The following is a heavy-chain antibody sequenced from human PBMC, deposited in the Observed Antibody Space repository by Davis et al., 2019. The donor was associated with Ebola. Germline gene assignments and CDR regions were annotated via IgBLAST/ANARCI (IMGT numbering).Heavy chain of an antibody. CDR3: ARHYSGYDSHFDY. J-gene: IGHJ4*02. CDR1: GGSISSGGYY. Sequence: SETLSLTCTVSGGSISSGGYYWSWIRQHLGKGLEWIGYIYYSGSTYYNPSLKSRVTISVDTSKNQFSLKLSSVTAADTAVYYCARHYSGYDSHFDYWGQGTLVTVSS. CDR2: IYYSGST. V-gene: IGHV4-31*03. D-gene: IGHD5-12*01.